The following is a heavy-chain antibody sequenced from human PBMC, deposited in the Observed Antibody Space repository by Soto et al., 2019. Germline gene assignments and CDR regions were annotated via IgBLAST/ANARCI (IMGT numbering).Heavy chain of an antibody. J-gene: IGHJ5*02. V-gene: IGHV4-61*01. Sequence: SETLSLTNTVSGVSVSSGSYWSWIRQPPGKGLEWIGYSYYSGSTNYNPSLRSRVPISVDRSKNQFFLKLTSVTAADTAVYYGARATIRSGSYYRHWFDPWGQGTLVT. D-gene: IGHD1-26*01. CDR2: SYYSGST. CDR1: GVSVSSGSY. CDR3: ARATIRSGSYYRHWFDP.